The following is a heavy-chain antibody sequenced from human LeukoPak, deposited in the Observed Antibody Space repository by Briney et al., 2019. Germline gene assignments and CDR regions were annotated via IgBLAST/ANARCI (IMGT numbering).Heavy chain of an antibody. D-gene: IGHD4-17*01. J-gene: IGHJ4*02. CDR3: AKDGSTVTPHADY. V-gene: IGHV3-30*18. CDR2: LSYDGSNS. CDR1: GFTFSSFG. Sequence: GGSLRLSCAASGFTFSSFGMHWVRQAPGKGLEWVAVLSYDGSNSYYADSVKGRFTISRDNSKNTLYLQMSSLRAEDTAVYHCAKDGSTVTPHADYWGQGTLVTVSS.